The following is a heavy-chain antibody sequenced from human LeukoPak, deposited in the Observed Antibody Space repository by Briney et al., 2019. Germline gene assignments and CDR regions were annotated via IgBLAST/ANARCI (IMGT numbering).Heavy chain of an antibody. V-gene: IGHV4-39*01. CDR2: IYYSGST. Sequence: SETLSLTCTVSGGSISSSSYYWGWIRQPPGKGLEWIGSIYYSGSTYYNPSLRSRLTISVDTSKNQFSLKLSSVTAADTAVYYCARLTTDYVWGSYRSGDDAFDIWGQGTMVTVSS. D-gene: IGHD3-16*02. CDR3: ARLTTDYVWGSYRSGDDAFDI. J-gene: IGHJ3*02. CDR1: GGSISSSSYY.